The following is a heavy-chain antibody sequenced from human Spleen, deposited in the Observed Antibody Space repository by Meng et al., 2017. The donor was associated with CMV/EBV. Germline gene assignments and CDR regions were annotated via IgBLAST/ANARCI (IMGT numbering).Heavy chain of an antibody. Sequence: GESLKISCAASGFTFSSYAMYWVRQAPGKGLEWVAVMSYDGNNKYYADSVKGRFTISRDNSKNTVYLQMNSLRAEDTAVYYCARGGGTIFPGGMDVWGQGTTVTVSS. CDR1: GFTFSSYA. CDR3: ARGGGTIFPGGMDV. V-gene: IGHV3-30-3*01. CDR2: MSYDGNNK. J-gene: IGHJ6*02. D-gene: IGHD3-3*01.